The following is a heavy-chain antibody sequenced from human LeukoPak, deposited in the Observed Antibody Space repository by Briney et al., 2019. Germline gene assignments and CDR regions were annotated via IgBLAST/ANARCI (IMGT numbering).Heavy chain of an antibody. CDR1: GGSISSSSYY. J-gene: IGHJ3*02. D-gene: IGHD3-10*01. V-gene: IGHV4-39*07. Sequence: PSETLSLTCTVSGGSISSSSYYWGWILQPPGKGLEWTGSIYYSGSTYYNPSLKSRVTISVDTSKNQFSLKLSSVTAADTAVYYCARDRGNAFDIWGQGTMVTVSS. CDR3: ARDRGNAFDI. CDR2: IYYSGST.